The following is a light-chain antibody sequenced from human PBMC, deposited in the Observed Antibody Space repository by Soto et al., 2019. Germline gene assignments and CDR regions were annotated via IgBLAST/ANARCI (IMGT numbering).Light chain of an antibody. CDR2: AAS. CDR1: QSISSY. V-gene: IGKV1-39*01. J-gene: IGKJ2*01. CDR3: QQSYSTPLYT. Sequence: DIQMTQSPSSLSASVGDRVTITCRARQSISSYLNWYQQKPGKAPKLLIYAASRLQSGVPSRFSGSGYGTDFTLTISSRQPEDFATYYCQQSYSTPLYTFGQGTKLEIK.